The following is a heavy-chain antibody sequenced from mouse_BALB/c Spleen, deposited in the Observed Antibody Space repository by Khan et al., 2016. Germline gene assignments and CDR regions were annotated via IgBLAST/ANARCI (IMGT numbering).Heavy chain of an antibody. D-gene: IGHD1-1*02. J-gene: IGHJ2*01. CDR1: GSSITSGYY. Sequence: EVQLQESGPGLVKTSQSLSLTCSVTGSSITSGYYWNWIRQFPGNKLEWMGYISYDGSNDYSPSLKNRISITRDTSKNKFFLKLNSVTTEDTATYYCARGGGSYANYWGQGTTRTVSA. CDR3: ARGGGSYANY. V-gene: IGHV3-6*02. CDR2: ISYDGSN.